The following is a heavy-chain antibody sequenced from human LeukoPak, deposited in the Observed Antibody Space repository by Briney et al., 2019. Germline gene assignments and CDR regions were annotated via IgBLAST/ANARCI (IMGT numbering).Heavy chain of an antibody. D-gene: IGHD3-10*01. Sequence: GGSLRLSCAASGFIFSSYGMHWVRQAPGKGLEWVAVISYDGSNKYYADSVKGRFTISRDNSKNTLYLQMNSLRAEDTAVYYCAKGRYGSGSKVPEFDYWGQGTLVTVSS. CDR1: GFIFSSYG. J-gene: IGHJ4*02. V-gene: IGHV3-30*18. CDR2: ISYDGSNK. CDR3: AKGRYGSGSKVPEFDY.